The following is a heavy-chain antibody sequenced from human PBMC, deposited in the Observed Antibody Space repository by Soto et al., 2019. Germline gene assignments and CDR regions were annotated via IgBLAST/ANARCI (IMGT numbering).Heavy chain of an antibody. J-gene: IGHJ4*02. CDR2: IKSDGSGK. D-gene: IGHD2-2*01. CDR3: AAWPRSSWFDY. Sequence: GGSLRLSCVGSGFTFSTYWMGWVRQVPGTGLEWVANIKSDGSGKSYVDSVKGRFTISRDNAGNSLYLQMNSLRAEDTAVYYCAAWPRSSWFDYWGQGTLVTVS. CDR1: GFTFSTYW. V-gene: IGHV3-7*05.